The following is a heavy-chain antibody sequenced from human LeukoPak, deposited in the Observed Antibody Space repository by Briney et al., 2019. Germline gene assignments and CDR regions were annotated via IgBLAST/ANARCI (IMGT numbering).Heavy chain of an antibody. D-gene: IGHD3-16*01. Sequence: PGGSLRLSCAASGFSFRSYNMNWVRQAPGKGLEWVSYISSFSGTINYADSVKGRFTISRDNAKNSLYLQMNSLRAEDTAVYYCARDQGGVGYWGQGTLVTVSS. V-gene: IGHV3-48*01. CDR2: ISSFSGTI. CDR1: GFSFRSYN. J-gene: IGHJ4*02. CDR3: ARDQGGVGY.